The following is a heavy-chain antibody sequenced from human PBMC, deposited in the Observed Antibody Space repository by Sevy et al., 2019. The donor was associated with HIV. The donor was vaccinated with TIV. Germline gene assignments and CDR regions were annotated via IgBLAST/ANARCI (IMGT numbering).Heavy chain of an antibody. CDR1: RFTFSSYW. CDR3: ARLSSIYYGGGYFYDMDV. D-gene: IGHD3-10*01. J-gene: IGHJ6*02. CDR2: INQDGNEK. Sequence: GGSLRLSCAASRFTFSSYWMSWVRQAPGKGLEWVANINQDGNEKYHLDSVKGPFSISRDNAKKALYLQMSSLRAEDSSVYFCARLSSIYYGGGYFYDMDVWGQGTTVTVSS. V-gene: IGHV3-7*01.